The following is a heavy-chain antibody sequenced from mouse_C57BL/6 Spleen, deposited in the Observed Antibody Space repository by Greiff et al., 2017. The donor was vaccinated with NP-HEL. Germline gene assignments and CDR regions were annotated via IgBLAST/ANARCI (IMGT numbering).Heavy chain of an antibody. CDR1: GYTFTSYW. D-gene: IGHD4-1*01. CDR2: IYPSDSET. J-gene: IGHJ2*01. CDR3: ARYWYYFDY. V-gene: IGHV1-61*01. Sequence: QVQLQQPGAELVRPGSSVKLSCKASGYTFTSYWMDWVKQRPGQGLEWIGNIYPSDSETHYNQKFKDKATLTVDKSSSTAYMQLSSLTSEDSAVYYCARYWYYFDYWGQGTTLTVSS.